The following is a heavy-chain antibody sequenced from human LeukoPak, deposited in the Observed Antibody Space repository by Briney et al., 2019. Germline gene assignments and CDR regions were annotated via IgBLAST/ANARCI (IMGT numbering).Heavy chain of an antibody. J-gene: IGHJ1*01. V-gene: IGHV1-18*01. CDR2: ISLYNPKT. Sequence: ASVKVSCKASGYTFTSYAITWVRQAPGQGLDWMGWISLYNPKTNYAQKFQGRVTMTTDTSTSTAYMELMSLRSDDTAVYYCARLGVAGDPSSAECFQHWGQGTLLTVSS. CDR3: ARLGVAGDPSSAECFQH. CDR1: GYTFTSYA. D-gene: IGHD6-19*01.